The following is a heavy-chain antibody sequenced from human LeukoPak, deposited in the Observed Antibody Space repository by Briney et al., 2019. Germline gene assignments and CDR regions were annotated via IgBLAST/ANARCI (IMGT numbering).Heavy chain of an antibody. CDR1: GGAISSYY. V-gene: IGHV4-59*08. CDR3: ARSSDGSSGCDRHSDY. J-gene: IGHJ4*01. Sequence: SETLSLTCTVSGGAISSYYWSWIRQPPGKGLEWIGYVYYTGTSSYNPSLKSRVTISLDTSRNQFSLKLTSVTAADTAVYYCARSSDGSSGCDRHSDYWGHGTLVTVSS. CDR2: VYYTGTS. D-gene: IGHD6-19*01.